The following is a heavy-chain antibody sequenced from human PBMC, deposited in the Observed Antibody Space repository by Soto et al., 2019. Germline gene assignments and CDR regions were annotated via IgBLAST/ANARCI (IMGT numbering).Heavy chain of an antibody. CDR1: GFTFSIYG. V-gene: IGHV3-30*03. CDR3: AGSRFSTYYYYYGMDV. Sequence: PGGSLRLSCAASGFTFSIYGMHWVRQAPGKGLEWVAVISYDGSNKYYADSVKFRFTISRDNSKNTLYLQMNSLRAEDTAVYYCAGSRFSTYYYYYGMDVWGQGTTVTVSS. J-gene: IGHJ6*02. D-gene: IGHD3-3*01. CDR2: ISYDGSNK.